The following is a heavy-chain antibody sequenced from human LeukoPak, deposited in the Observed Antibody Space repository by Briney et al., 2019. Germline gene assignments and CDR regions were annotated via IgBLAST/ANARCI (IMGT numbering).Heavy chain of an antibody. CDR3: ARGGDDSGLYFAY. Sequence: ASVKVSCKASGYTFTSVYIHWVRQAPGQGLEWMAWINPQSGATNYAQKFQGRVTITRDMSINTAYMEVTSLRFDDTAVYYFARGGDDSGLYFAYWGQGTLVTVSS. J-gene: IGHJ4*02. CDR1: GYTFTSVY. D-gene: IGHD3-22*01. V-gene: IGHV1-2*02. CDR2: INPQSGAT.